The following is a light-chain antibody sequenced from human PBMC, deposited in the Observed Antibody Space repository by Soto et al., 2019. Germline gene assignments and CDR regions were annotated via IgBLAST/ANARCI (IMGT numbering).Light chain of an antibody. V-gene: IGLV4-69*01. J-gene: IGLJ2*01. CDR2: LNSDGSH. CDR1: SGHSSYA. CDR3: QTGGAGSP. Sequence: QLVLTQSPSASASLGASVKITCTLSSGHSSYAIAWHQQQPEKGPRYLMKLNSDGSHRKGDGIPDRFSGSSSGAERYLTISSLQSEDEADDYWQTGGAGSPFGGGPK.